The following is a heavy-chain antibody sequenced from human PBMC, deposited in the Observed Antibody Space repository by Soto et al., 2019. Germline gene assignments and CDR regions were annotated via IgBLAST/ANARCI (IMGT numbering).Heavy chain of an antibody. V-gene: IGHV3-21*01. CDR2: ISSGSTYI. Sequence: EVHLVESGGGLVKPWGSLKLSCAASGFSFDKYSMNWVRQAPGGGLEWVSSISSGSTYINYADSVRGRFTVSRDNARNLPYLQMNSLRAEDTGVYYCARDPADLWEPDQYFEYWGQGTLVTVSS. CDR3: ARDPADLWEPDQYFEY. D-gene: IGHD1-26*01. J-gene: IGHJ1*01. CDR1: GFSFDKYS.